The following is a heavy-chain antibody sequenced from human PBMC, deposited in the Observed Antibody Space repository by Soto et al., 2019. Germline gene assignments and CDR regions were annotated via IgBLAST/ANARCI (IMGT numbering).Heavy chain of an antibody. J-gene: IGHJ4*01. CDR2: IYYSGGTT. CDR3: AKDSHWAIISPTHDY. V-gene: IGHV4-39*07. Sequence: SETLSLTCTVSGGSISSSSYYWGWIRQPPGKGLEWIGSIYYSGGTTHYANSVKGRFTISRDTSKNMLYLQMNSLRAEDTAMYYCAKDSHWAIISPTHDYWGHGTLVTVSS. D-gene: IGHD2-2*01. CDR1: GGSISSSSYY.